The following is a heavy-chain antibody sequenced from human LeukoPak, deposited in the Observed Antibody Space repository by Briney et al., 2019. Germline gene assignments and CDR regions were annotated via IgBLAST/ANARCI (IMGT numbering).Heavy chain of an antibody. Sequence: SETLSLTCAVYGGSFSGYYWSWIRQPPGKGLEWIGEINHSGSTNYNPSLKSRVTISVDTSKNQFSLKLGSVTAADTAVYYCASFEGGYSGSFFDYWGQGTLVTVSS. J-gene: IGHJ4*02. V-gene: IGHV4-34*01. CDR1: GGSFSGYY. CDR2: INHSGST. D-gene: IGHD5-12*01. CDR3: ASFEGGYSGSFFDY.